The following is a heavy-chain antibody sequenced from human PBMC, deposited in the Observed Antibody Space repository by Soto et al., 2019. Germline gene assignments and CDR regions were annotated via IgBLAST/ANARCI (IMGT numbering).Heavy chain of an antibody. D-gene: IGHD3-16*01. Sequence: QVQLQESGPGLVKPSETLSLTCTVSGASISSYHWSWIRQTPGKGLEWIGYIYYSWSANYNPSLTSRVTFSVDTSENQVSLKLSSVTAADTGVYYCAAAVPAEYVFPYYYMDVWGKGTTVTVSS. CDR2: IYYSWSA. CDR3: AAAVPAEYVFPYYYMDV. J-gene: IGHJ6*03. CDR1: GASISSYH. V-gene: IGHV4-59*01.